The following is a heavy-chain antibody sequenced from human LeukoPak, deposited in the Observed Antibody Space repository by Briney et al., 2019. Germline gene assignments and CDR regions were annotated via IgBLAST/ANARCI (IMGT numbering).Heavy chain of an antibody. J-gene: IGHJ4*02. CDR1: GYTFTSYD. Sequence: ASVKVSCKASGYTFTSYDINWVRQATGQGLEWMGWKNPNSGNTGYAQEFQGRVTITRNTSISTAYMELSSLRSEDTAVYYCARGRNSLIDWGQGTLVTVSS. V-gene: IGHV1-8*03. D-gene: IGHD4-23*01. CDR2: KNPNSGNT. CDR3: ARGRNSLID.